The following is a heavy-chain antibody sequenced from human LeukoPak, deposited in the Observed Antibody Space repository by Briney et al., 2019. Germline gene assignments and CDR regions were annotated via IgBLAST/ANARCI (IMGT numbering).Heavy chain of an antibody. J-gene: IGHJ6*02. CDR2: IYYSGST. CDR1: GGSFSGYY. D-gene: IGHD2-8*01. V-gene: IGHV4-34*09. CDR3: ARDLNNGGYYYGMDV. Sequence: SETLSLTCAVYGGSFSGYYWSWIRQPPGKGLEWIGYIYYSGSTYYNPSLKSRVTISVDTSKNQFSLKLSSVTAADTAVYYRARDLNNGGYYYGMDVWGQGTTVTVSS.